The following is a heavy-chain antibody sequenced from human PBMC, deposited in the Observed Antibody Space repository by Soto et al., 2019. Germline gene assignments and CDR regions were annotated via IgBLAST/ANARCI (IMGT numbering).Heavy chain of an antibody. D-gene: IGHD6-19*01. J-gene: IGHJ4*02. CDR3: ARAVAGTWDFSDY. V-gene: IGHV1-3*01. Sequence: GASVKVSCKASGYTFTNCAVHWVRQAPGQRLEWMGWINAANGYTKYSQQFQGRVTITRDTSTSTAYMELSSLGSEDTAVYYCARAVAGTWDFSDYWGQGTLVTVSS. CDR2: INAANGYT. CDR1: GYTFTNCA.